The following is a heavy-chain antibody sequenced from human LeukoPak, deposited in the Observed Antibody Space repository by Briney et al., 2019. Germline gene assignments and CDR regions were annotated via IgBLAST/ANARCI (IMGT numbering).Heavy chain of an antibody. CDR3: ARAPYYDFWSGYPTSHWYFDL. CDR2: IYYSGST. Sequence: PSETLSLTCTVSGGSISSSSYYWGWIRQPPGKGLEWIGYIYYSGSTNYNPSLKSRVTISVDTSKNQFSLKLSSVTAADTAVYYCARAPYYDFWSGYPTSHWYFDLWGRGTLVTVSS. D-gene: IGHD3-3*01. V-gene: IGHV4-61*05. CDR1: GGSISSSSYY. J-gene: IGHJ2*01.